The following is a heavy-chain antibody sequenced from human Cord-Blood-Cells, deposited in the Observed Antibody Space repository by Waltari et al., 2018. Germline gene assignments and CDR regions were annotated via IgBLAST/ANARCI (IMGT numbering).Heavy chain of an antibody. J-gene: IGHJ3*02. Sequence: EVQLVESGGGLVQPGGSLRLSCAASGFTVSSNYMSWVRQAPGKGLDWGSVIYSGGSTYYADSVKGRFTSSRDNSKNTRYLQMNSLRAEDTAVYYCARVHSSHAFDIWGQGTMVTVSS. CDR3: ARVHSSHAFDI. V-gene: IGHV3-66*01. CDR2: IYSGGST. CDR1: GFTVSSNY.